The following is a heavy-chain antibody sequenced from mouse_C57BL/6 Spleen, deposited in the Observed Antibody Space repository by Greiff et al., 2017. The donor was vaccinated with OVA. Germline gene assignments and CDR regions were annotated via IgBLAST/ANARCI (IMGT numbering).Heavy chain of an antibody. J-gene: IGHJ3*01. CDR1: GYTFTDYE. D-gene: IGHD4-1*01. Sequence: VQLQQSGAELVRPGASVTLSCKASGYTFTDYEMHWVKQTPVHGLEWIGAIDPETGGTAYNQKFKGKAILTADKSSSTAYMELRSLTSEDSAVYYCTRRGLGEGFAYWGQGTLVTVSA. V-gene: IGHV1-15*01. CDR3: TRRGLGEGFAY. CDR2: IDPETGGT.